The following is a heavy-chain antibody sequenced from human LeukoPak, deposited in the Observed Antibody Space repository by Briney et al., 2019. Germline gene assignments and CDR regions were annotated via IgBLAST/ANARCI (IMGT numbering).Heavy chain of an antibody. Sequence: PGGSLRVSCAASGFTFSDYEMNWVRQAPGKGLEWVSYISSSGSTIYYADSVKGRFTISRDNAKNSLYLQINSLRAEDTAVYYCARLRGGYRRYWGQGTLVTVSS. CDR1: GFTFSDYE. CDR2: ISSSGSTI. J-gene: IGHJ4*02. CDR3: ARLRGGYRRY. V-gene: IGHV3-48*03. D-gene: IGHD5-24*01.